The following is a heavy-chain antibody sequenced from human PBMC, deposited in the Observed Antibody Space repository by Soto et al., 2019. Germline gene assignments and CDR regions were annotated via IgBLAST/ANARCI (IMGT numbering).Heavy chain of an antibody. D-gene: IGHD2-15*01. V-gene: IGHV4-59*08. J-gene: IGHJ3*02. Sequence: SLTLSLPWTVAGGSISSYCCCWIRPPPQNGLEWIRSLYYVGHTNYNTSLESRVTTPVEASKYQVSMTMRSVTAADPALYYRAGHRRGGRAFDIWGHGTMVTVS. CDR1: GGSISSYC. CDR3: AGHRRGGRAFDI. CDR2: LYYVGHT.